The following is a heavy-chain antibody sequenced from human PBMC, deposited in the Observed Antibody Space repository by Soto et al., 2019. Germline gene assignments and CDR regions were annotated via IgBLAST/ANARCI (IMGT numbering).Heavy chain of an antibody. V-gene: IGHV3-48*01. Sequence: EVQLVESGGGLVQPGGSLRLSCVASEFTFSSYSMNWVRQAPGKGLEWISYISISSSAIYYADSVKGRFTISRDNAKNSLYLQMNSLRAEDTAVYYCARDRTHYGSGISYMDVWGKGTTVTVSS. D-gene: IGHD3-10*01. CDR1: EFTFSSYS. CDR2: ISISSSAI. J-gene: IGHJ6*03. CDR3: ARDRTHYGSGISYMDV.